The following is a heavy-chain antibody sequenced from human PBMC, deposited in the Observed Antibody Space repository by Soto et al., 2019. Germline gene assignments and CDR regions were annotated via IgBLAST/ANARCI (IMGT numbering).Heavy chain of an antibody. J-gene: IGHJ4*02. CDR1: GFTFSSYA. D-gene: IGHD3-10*01. Sequence: QVQLVESGGGVVQPGRSLRLSCAASGFTFSSYAMHWVRQAPGKGLEWVAVISYDGSNKYYADSVKGRFTISRDNSKNTRYLQMNSLRADDTAGYYCASGEEEGAAYFDYWGQGALVTVSS. CDR2: ISYDGSNK. V-gene: IGHV3-30-3*01. CDR3: ASGEEEGAAYFDY.